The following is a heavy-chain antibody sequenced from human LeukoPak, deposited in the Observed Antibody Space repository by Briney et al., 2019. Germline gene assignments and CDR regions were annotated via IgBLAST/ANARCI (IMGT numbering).Heavy chain of an antibody. CDR3: ARDDAGSYYVIDY. CDR1: GFTFSSFA. J-gene: IGHJ4*02. Sequence: PGGSLRLSCAASGFTFSSFAMHWVRQAPGKGLEWVAVISYDANKKYYADSVKGRFTISRDNSKNTLDPQMNSLRGEETAVYYCARDDAGSYYVIDYWGQGTLVTVSS. D-gene: IGHD3-10*02. CDR2: ISYDANKK. V-gene: IGHV3-30-3*01.